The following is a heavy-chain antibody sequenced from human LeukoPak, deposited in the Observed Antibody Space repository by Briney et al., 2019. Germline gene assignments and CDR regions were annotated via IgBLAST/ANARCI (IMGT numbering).Heavy chain of an antibody. CDR3: ASGEGYSYGYAYA. V-gene: IGHV1-46*01. Sequence: ASVKVSCKASGYIFTSHYMHWVRQAPGQGLEWMGVINPGGGSTTYAQKFQGRVTMTRDTSTSTVYMELSSLRSEDTAVYYCASGEGYSYGYAYAWGQGTLVTVSS. J-gene: IGHJ5*02. CDR2: INPGGGST. D-gene: IGHD5-18*01. CDR1: GYIFTSHY.